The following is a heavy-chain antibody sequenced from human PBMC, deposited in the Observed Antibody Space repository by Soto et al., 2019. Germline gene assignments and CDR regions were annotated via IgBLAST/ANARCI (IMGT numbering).Heavy chain of an antibody. CDR3: TRQHLDVPVASAIDY. CDR1: GFTFSGST. V-gene: IGHV3-73*02. J-gene: IGHJ4*02. CDR2: IQRKTNTYAT. Sequence: EVQLVESGGGLVQPGGSLKLSCAASGFTFSGSTIHWVRQTSGKGLEWVGRIQRKTNTYATAYAASVKGRFTISRDDSKNTAYLQMNSLKTEDTAVYYCTRQHLDVPVASAIDYWGQGTLVTVSS. D-gene: IGHD6-19*01.